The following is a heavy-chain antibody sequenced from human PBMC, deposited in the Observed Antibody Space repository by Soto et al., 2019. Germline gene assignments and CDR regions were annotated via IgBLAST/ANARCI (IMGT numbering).Heavy chain of an antibody. Sequence: SEILSLTCAVYGGSFSGYYWSWIRQPPGKGLEWIGEINHSGSTNYNPSLKSRVTISVDTSKNQFSLKLSSVTAADTAVYYCARWHPLETSSYYYGSGIGSVYDYYYGMYVRGQGSTV. D-gene: IGHD3-10*01. V-gene: IGHV4-34*01. CDR1: GGSFSGYY. CDR2: INHSGST. CDR3: ARWHPLETSSYYYGSGIGSVYDYYYGMYV. J-gene: IGHJ6*02.